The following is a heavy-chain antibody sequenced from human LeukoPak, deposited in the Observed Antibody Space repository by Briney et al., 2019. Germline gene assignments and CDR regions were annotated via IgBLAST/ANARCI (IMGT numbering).Heavy chain of an antibody. CDR1: DDSIKSYF. V-gene: IGHV4-59*01. D-gene: IGHD3-22*01. CDR3: ARGTRRHYDGSGYYYGEFDS. J-gene: IGHJ4*02. Sequence: SETLSLTCTVSDDSIKSYFWTWIRQSPGKGMEGIGYVFYSGSTSYNPSLRSRLTMSVDTSKSQFSLNLNSVTTADTAMYYCARGTRRHYDGSGYYYGEFDSWGQGILVTVSS. CDR2: VFYSGST.